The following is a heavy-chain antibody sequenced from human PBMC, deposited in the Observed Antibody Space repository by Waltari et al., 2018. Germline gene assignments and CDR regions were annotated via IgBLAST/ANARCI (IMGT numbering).Heavy chain of an antibody. Sequence: QVQLVESGGGVVQPGRSLRLSCAASGFTFSGYGMHWVRQAPGKGLEWVALIWYDGSDTYYADSVKGRFTISRDNSKNTLYLQMNSLGAEDTAVYYCTRDADGTGYYPHFDYWGQGTLVTVSS. CDR2: IWYDGSDT. J-gene: IGHJ4*02. CDR3: TRDADGTGYYPHFDY. D-gene: IGHD3-22*01. CDR1: GFTFSGYG. V-gene: IGHV3-33*01.